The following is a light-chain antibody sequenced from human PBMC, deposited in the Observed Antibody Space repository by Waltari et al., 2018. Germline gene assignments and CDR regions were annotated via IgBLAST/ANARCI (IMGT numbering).Light chain of an antibody. Sequence: QSALTQPPSASGSPGQPVPISCPGPSTDVGGYNYVSWYQQHPGKSPKLVSYECSKRSSGVPDRCSGSKAGSTASLTVSGLQAEDEADYYCSSYAGSNNLVFGGVTKLTVL. CDR3: SSYAGSNNLV. J-gene: IGLJ2*01. CDR2: ECS. V-gene: IGLV2-8*01. CDR1: STDVGGYNY.